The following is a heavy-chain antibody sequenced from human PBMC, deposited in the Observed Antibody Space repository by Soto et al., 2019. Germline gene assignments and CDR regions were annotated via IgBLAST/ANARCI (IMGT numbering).Heavy chain of an antibody. D-gene: IGHD2-2*01. CDR3: ARERYQVISDGMDV. Sequence: ASVKVSRKASGYTFTGYYIHWVREAPGQGLEWMGWINPQTGGTSYAQKFQGRVTLSRDTSINTAYLELSRLTFDDAAVYFCARERYQVISDGMDVWGQGTTVTVSS. CDR2: INPQTGGT. CDR1: GYTFTGYY. J-gene: IGHJ6*02. V-gene: IGHV1-2*02.